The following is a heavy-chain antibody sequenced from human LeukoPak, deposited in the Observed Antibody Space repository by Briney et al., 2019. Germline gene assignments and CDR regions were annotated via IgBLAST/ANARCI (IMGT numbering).Heavy chain of an antibody. Sequence: GASVKVSCKASGYTFTSYAMHWVRQAPGQRLEWMGWINAVNGNTKYSQKFQGRVTITRDTSASTAYMELSSLRSEDTAVYYCAREDVVVQRLDYFDYWGQGTLVTVSS. V-gene: IGHV1-3*01. CDR2: INAVNGNT. D-gene: IGHD2-15*01. CDR3: AREDVVVQRLDYFDY. CDR1: GYTFTSYA. J-gene: IGHJ4*02.